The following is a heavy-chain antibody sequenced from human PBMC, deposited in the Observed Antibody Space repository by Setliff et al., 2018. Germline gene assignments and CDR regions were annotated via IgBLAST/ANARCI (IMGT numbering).Heavy chain of an antibody. D-gene: IGHD3-22*01. CDR3: VRGQGPRTVVAIPFDH. CDR1: GYTFTTHA. V-gene: IGHV1-18*01. CDR2: ISPYYGST. Sequence: ASVKVSCKASGYTFTTHAMTWERQAPGQGLEWMGWISPYYGSTDYAQKFQGRVTMTTDTSTSTAYMELTRLTTDDTALYYCVRGQGPRTVVAIPFDHWGQGTLVTVSS. J-gene: IGHJ4*02.